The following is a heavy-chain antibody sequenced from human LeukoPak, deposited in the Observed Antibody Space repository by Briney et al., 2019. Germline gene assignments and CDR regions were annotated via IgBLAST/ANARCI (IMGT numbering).Heavy chain of an antibody. CDR2: ISWNSGSI. CDR1: GFTFDDYA. CDR3: APSPYYDSSGYYPNWFDP. Sequence: GGSLRLSCAASGFTFDDYAMHWVRQAPGKGLEWVSGISWNSGSIGYADSVKGRFTISRDNAKNSLYLQMNSLRAEDTALYYCAPSPYYDSSGYYPNWFDPWGQGTLVTVSS. J-gene: IGHJ5*02. V-gene: IGHV3-9*01. D-gene: IGHD3-22*01.